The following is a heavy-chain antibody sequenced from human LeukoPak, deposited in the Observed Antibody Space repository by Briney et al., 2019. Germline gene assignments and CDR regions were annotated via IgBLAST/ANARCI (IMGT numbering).Heavy chain of an antibody. CDR1: GFTYSSYW. CDR2: IKQDGSEK. CDR3: AGERLPGSGSCDY. J-gene: IGHJ4*02. D-gene: IGHD3-10*01. Sequence: QPGGSLRLSCAASGFTYSSYWMSWVRQAPGKGLEWVANIKQDGSEKYYVDSVKGRFTISRDNAKNSLYLQMNSLSAEDTAVYYCAGERLPGSGSCDYWGQGTLVTVSS. V-gene: IGHV3-7*01.